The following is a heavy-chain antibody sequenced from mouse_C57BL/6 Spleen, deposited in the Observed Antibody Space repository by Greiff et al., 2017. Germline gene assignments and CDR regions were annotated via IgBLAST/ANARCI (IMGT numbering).Heavy chain of an antibody. CDR1: GFTFSDYG. D-gene: IGHD1-1*01. CDR2: ISSGSSTI. J-gene: IGHJ1*03. Sequence: EVQLVESGGGLVKPGGSLKLSCAASGFTFSDYGMHWVRQAPEKGLEWVAYISSGSSTIYYADTVKGRFTISRDNAKNTLFLQMTSRRSDDTAMYYCARRYYGSSSRWYFDVWGTGTTVTVSS. CDR3: ARRYYGSSSRWYFDV. V-gene: IGHV5-17*01.